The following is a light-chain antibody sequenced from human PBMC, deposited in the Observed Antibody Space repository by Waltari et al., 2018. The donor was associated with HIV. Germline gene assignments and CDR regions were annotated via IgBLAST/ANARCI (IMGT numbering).Light chain of an antibody. CDR1: SSDIAYFDY. V-gene: IGLV2-11*01. J-gene: IGLJ1*01. CDR3: CSYAGAYTYV. CDR2: EVS. Sequence: QSALTQPRSVSGSPGQSVTISCTGTSSDIAYFDYVSWYQQYPGNAPKVIIYEVSQRPSGGPDRFTASKSGITASLTIAGLQDEDEADYYCCSYAGAYTYVFGTGTKVTVL.